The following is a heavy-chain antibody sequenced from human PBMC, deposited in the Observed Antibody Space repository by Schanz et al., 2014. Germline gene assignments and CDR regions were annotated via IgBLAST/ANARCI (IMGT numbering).Heavy chain of an antibody. V-gene: IGHV1-18*01. J-gene: IGHJ4*02. CDR1: GYTFTDYG. CDR2: ISAYNGNT. Sequence: QVQLVQSGAEVKKPGASVKVSCKASGYTFTDYGVIWVRQAPGQGLEWMGWISAYNGNTNYAQKLQGRVTMTRNTSMSTAYIELHILTSEDTAVYYCARGRTFDYWGQGTLVTVSS. CDR3: ARGRTFDY.